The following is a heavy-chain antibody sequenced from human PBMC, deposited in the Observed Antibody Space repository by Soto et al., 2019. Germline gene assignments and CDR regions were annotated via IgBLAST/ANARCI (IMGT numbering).Heavy chain of an antibody. Sequence: GGSMRLSRAASGFTFNSYSMSWVRQAPGKGLEWVSGITVSGATTSYADSVKGRFTISRDNSKNTLFLQMNSLRAEDTAVYYCAKDGYSSSSWAFDCWGQGIQVTVSS. D-gene: IGHD6-13*01. J-gene: IGHJ4*02. CDR1: GFTFNSYS. V-gene: IGHV3-23*01. CDR2: ITVSGATT. CDR3: AKDGYSSSSWAFDC.